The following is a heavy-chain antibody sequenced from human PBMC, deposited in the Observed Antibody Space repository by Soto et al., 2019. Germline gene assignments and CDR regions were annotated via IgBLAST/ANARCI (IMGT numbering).Heavy chain of an antibody. Sequence: PGGSLRLSCAASGFTFSSYAMSWVRQAPGKGLEWVSAISGSGGSTYYADSVKGRFTISRDNSKNTLYLQMNSLRAEDTAVYYCAKDTAAMATRFVVYYYYYGMDVWGQGSTVTVAS. D-gene: IGHD5-18*01. CDR1: GFTFSSYA. CDR3: AKDTAAMATRFVVYYYYYGMDV. CDR2: ISGSGGST. V-gene: IGHV3-23*01. J-gene: IGHJ6*02.